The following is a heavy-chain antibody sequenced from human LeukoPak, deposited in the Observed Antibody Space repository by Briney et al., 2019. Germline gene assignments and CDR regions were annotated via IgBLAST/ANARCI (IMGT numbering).Heavy chain of an antibody. CDR1: GFTFSSYS. J-gene: IGHJ4*02. V-gene: IGHV3-21*01. CDR3: ARDRSDRLAVAGTSAFDY. CDR2: ISSSSSYI. Sequence: GGSLRLSCAASGFTFSSYSMNWVRQAPGKGLEWVSSISSSSSYIYYADSVKGRFTISRDNAENSLYLQMNSLRAEDTAVYYCARDRSDRLAVAGTSAFDYWGQGTLVTVSS. D-gene: IGHD6-19*01.